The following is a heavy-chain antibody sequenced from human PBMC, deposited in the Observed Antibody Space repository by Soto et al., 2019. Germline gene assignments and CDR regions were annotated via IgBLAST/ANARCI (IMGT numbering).Heavy chain of an antibody. CDR2: IYQSKSA. D-gene: IGHD3-16*02. CDR3: SRGDTRLGELSHDY. Sequence: SETLSLTCVVSGSPLNSGGHSWSSSRQAPGEGLEWIGSIYQSKSAYYSPSLRSRVATSVDRSNNQVSLRMTSVTAADTAIYYCSRGDTRLGELSHDYWGQGTLVTVSS. V-gene: IGHV4-30-2*01. J-gene: IGHJ4*02. CDR1: GSPLNSGGHS.